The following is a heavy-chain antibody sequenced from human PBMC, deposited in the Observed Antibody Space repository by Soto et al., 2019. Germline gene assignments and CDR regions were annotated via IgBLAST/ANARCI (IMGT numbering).Heavy chain of an antibody. CDR2: IYYSGST. V-gene: IGHV4-39*01. Sequence: SETLSLTCTVSGGSVSSGSYYWGWIRQPPGKGLEWIGSIYYSGSTYYNPSLKSRVTISVDTSKNQFSLKLSSVTAADTAVYYCARLGYYDFWSGYYTFYYYGMDVWGQGTTVTVSS. CDR3: ARLGYYDFWSGYYTFYYYGMDV. CDR1: GGSVSSGSYY. D-gene: IGHD3-3*01. J-gene: IGHJ6*02.